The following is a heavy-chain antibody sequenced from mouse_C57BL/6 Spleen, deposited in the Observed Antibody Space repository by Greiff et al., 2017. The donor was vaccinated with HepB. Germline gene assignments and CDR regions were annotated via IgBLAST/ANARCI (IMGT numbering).Heavy chain of an antibody. CDR3: ASDYYGSSFVFDY. CDR2: IHPNSGST. CDR1: GYTFTSYW. J-gene: IGHJ2*01. D-gene: IGHD1-1*01. V-gene: IGHV1-64*01. Sequence: VQLQQPGAELVKPGASVKLSCKASGYTFTSYWMHWVKQRPGQGLEWIGMIHPNSGSTNYNEKFKSKATLTVDKSSSTAYMQLSSLTSEDSAVYYYASDYYGSSFVFDYWGQGTTLTVSS.